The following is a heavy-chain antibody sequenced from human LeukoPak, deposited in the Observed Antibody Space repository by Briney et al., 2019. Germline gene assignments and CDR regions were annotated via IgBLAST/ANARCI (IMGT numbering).Heavy chain of an antibody. Sequence: GASVKVSCKASGYTFTGYYMHWVRQAPGQGLEWMGRINPNSGGTNYAQKFQGRVTMTRDTSISTAYMELSRLRSDDTAVYYCARDLGATTRSRGLDYWGQGTLVTVSS. CDR2: INPNSGGT. CDR3: ARDLGATTRSRGLDY. J-gene: IGHJ4*02. D-gene: IGHD3-16*01. V-gene: IGHV1-2*06. CDR1: GYTFTGYY.